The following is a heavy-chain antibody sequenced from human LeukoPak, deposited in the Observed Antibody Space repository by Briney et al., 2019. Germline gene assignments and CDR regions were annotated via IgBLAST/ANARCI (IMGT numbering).Heavy chain of an antibody. CDR3: ARRRITMIVMDGFDP. CDR1: GGTFSSYA. Sequence: ASVKVSCKASGGTFSSYAISWVRQAPGQGLEWMGGIIPIFGTANYAQKFQGRVTITTDESTSTAYMELSSLRSEDTAVYYCARRRITMIVMDGFDPWGQGTLVTVSS. D-gene: IGHD3-22*01. CDR2: IIPIFGTA. V-gene: IGHV1-69*05. J-gene: IGHJ5*02.